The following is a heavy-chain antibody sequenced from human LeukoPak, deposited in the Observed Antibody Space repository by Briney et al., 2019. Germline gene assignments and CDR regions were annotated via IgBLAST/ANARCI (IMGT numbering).Heavy chain of an antibody. CDR2: ISSSSSYI. V-gene: IGHV3-21*01. D-gene: IGHD1-26*01. CDR1: GFTFSSYS. J-gene: IGHJ6*03. CDR3: ARIPREIEYYYYYYMDV. Sequence: SGGSLRLSCAASGFTFSSYSMNWVRQAPGKGLEWVSSISSSSSYIYYADSVKGRFTISRDNAKNSLYLQMNSLRAEDTAVYYCARIPREIEYYYYYYMDVWGKGTTVTVSS.